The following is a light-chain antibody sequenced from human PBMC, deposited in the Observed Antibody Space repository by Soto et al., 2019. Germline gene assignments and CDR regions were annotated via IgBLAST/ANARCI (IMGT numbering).Light chain of an antibody. Sequence: EIVLTQSPGTLSLSPGERATLSCRASQSVSSSYLAWYQQKPGQAPRLLIYGASSRATGIPERFSGSGSGTDFTLTISRLEPEDLAVYYFQHYDSSLGLTFGGGTKVEIK. J-gene: IGKJ4*01. V-gene: IGKV3-20*01. CDR3: QHYDSSLGLT. CDR1: QSVSSSY. CDR2: GAS.